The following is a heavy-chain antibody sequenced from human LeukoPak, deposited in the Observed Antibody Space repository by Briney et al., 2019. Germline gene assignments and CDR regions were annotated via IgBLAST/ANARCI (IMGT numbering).Heavy chain of an antibody. CDR2: IIPIFGTA. D-gene: IGHD3-22*01. CDR1: GGTFSSYA. CDR3: ARDQRFRSYYYDSSGYPTPPGWFDP. V-gene: IGHV1-69*05. Sequence: SVKVSCKASGGTFSSYAISWVRQAPGQGLEWMGRIIPIFGTANYAQKFQGRVTITTDESTSTAYMELSSLRPEDTAVYYCARDQRFRSYYYDSSGYPTPPGWFDPWGQGTLVTVSS. J-gene: IGHJ5*02.